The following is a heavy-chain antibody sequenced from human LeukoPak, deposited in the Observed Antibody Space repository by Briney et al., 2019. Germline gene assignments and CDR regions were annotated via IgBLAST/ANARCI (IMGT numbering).Heavy chain of an antibody. Sequence: GGSLRLSCAASGFTFSSYEMNWVRQAPGKGLEWVSYIYSSGSNIYYADSVKGRFTISRDNAKNSLYLQMNSLRAEDTAVYYCAKEGGDGYNVGFDYWGQGTLVTVSS. CDR3: AKEGGDGYNVGFDY. CDR2: IYSSGSNI. J-gene: IGHJ4*02. CDR1: GFTFSSYE. V-gene: IGHV3-48*03. D-gene: IGHD5-24*01.